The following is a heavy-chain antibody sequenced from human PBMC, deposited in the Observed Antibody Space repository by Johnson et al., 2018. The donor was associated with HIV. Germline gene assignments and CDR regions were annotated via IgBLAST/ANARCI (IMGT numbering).Heavy chain of an antibody. V-gene: IGHV3-74*01. D-gene: IGHD1-26*01. CDR1: GFTFRSYW. CDR2: INSDGSST. J-gene: IGHJ3*02. Sequence: VQLVESGGGLVQPGGSLRLSCAASGFTFRSYWMHWVRQAPGKGLVWVSRINSDGSSTRYADSVKGRFTISRDNAKNTRYLQMNSRRAEDTAVYYCARPEWELDGFDIWGQGTMVTVSS. CDR3: ARPEWELDGFDI.